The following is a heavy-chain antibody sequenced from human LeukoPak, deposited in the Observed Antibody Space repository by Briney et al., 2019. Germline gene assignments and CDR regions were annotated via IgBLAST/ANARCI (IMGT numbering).Heavy chain of an antibody. CDR2: INPNSGGT. D-gene: IGHD5-18*01. Sequence: GASVKVSCKASGYTFTGYYMHWGRQAPGQGLEWMGWINPNSGGTNYAQKFQGRVTMTRDTSISTAYMELSRLRSDDTAVYYCASVDTAIGPYDAFDIWGQGTMVTVSS. CDR1: GYTFTGYY. V-gene: IGHV1-2*02. J-gene: IGHJ3*02. CDR3: ASVDTAIGPYDAFDI.